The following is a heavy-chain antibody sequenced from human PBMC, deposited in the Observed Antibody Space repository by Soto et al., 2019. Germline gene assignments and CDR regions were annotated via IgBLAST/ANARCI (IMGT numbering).Heavy chain of an antibody. D-gene: IGHD4-17*01. CDR1: GFTFSSYW. CDR2: IKQDGSEK. V-gene: IGHV3-7*01. CDR3: ARAPDGDEFDY. J-gene: IGHJ4*02. Sequence: PGGSLRLSCAASGFTFSSYWMSWVRQAPGKGLEWVANIKQDGSEKYYVDSVKGRFTISRDNAKNSLYLQVNSLRAEDTAVYYCARAPDGDEFDYWGQGTLVTVSS.